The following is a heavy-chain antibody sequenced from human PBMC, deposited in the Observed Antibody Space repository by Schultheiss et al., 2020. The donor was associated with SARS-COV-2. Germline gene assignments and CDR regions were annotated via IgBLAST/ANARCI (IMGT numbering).Heavy chain of an antibody. J-gene: IGHJ6*02. CDR3: AREGVVGAVTGLDV. CDR1: GFTFSSYS. D-gene: IGHD2-15*01. Sequence: GGSLRLSCAASGFTFSSYSMNWVRQAPGKGLEWVSGISWNSGSIGYADSVKGRFTISRDNAKNSLYLQMNSLRAEDTAVYYCAREGVVGAVTGLDVWGQGTTVTVSS. V-gene: IGHV3-48*04. CDR2: ISWNSGSI.